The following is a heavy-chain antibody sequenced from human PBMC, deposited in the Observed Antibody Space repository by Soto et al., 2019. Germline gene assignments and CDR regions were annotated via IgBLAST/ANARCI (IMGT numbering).Heavy chain of an antibody. CDR3: ARLKNPYYYDASGFYVDY. Sequence: SETLSLTCTVSGVSISSDYWSWIRQPPGKGLEWIRYIYHSGSTNYNPSLKGRVTMSVDTSKNQLSLRLSSVTAADTAVYYCARLKNPYYYDASGFYVDYWGQGTLVTVSS. V-gene: IGHV4-59*01. J-gene: IGHJ4*02. CDR2: IYHSGST. CDR1: GVSISSDY. D-gene: IGHD3-22*01.